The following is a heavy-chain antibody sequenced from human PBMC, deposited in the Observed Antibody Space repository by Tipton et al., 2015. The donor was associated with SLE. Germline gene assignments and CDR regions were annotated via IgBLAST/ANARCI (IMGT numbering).Heavy chain of an antibody. J-gene: IGHJ3*02. CDR2: TYRGGSR. Sequence: SLRLSCVGSGFTFNEYAMSWVRQAPGKGLEWVSVTYRGGSRYLADAVKGRFTVSRDNSKNTLYLQMDILRADDTAVYYCATTVTTWGAFDIWGQGTTVTVSS. V-gene: IGHV3-53*05. D-gene: IGHD4-17*01. CDR3: ATTVTTWGAFDI. CDR1: GFTFNEYA.